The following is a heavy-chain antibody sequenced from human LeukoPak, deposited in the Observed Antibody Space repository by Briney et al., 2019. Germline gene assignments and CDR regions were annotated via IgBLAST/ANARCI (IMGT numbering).Heavy chain of an antibody. J-gene: IGHJ6*02. V-gene: IGHV3-30*18. CDR1: GFTFSSYG. CDR2: ISYDGSNK. CDR3: AKDVRAPHYDFWSGYYRDYYYYYGMDV. Sequence: RGSLRLSCAASGFTFSSYGMHWVRQAPGKGLEWVAVISYDGSNKYYADSVKGRFTISRDNSKNTLYLQMNSLRAEDTAVYYCAKDVRAPHYDFWSGYYRDYYYYYGMDVWGQGTTVTVSS. D-gene: IGHD3-3*01.